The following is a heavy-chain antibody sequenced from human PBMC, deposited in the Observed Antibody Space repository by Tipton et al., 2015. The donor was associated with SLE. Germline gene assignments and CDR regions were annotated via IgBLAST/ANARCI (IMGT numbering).Heavy chain of an antibody. CDR2: ISGTADSS. Sequence: SLRLSCAASGLIFSSYSMNWVRQAPGKGLEWVSVISGTADSSDRKYYTDSVKGRFTISRDNSRNTLYLQMNSLRAEDTAVYYCAKGGSYYDYWGQGALVTVSS. D-gene: IGHD3-16*01. J-gene: IGHJ4*02. CDR1: GLIFSSYS. V-gene: IGHV3-23*01. CDR3: AKGGSYYDY.